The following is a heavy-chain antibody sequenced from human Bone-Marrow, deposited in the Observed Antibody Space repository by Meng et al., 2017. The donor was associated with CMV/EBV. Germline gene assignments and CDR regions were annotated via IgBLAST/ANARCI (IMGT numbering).Heavy chain of an antibody. V-gene: IGHV1-18*01. CDR1: GYTFSIYG. Sequence: ASVKVSCKTFGYTFSIYGISWVRQAPGQGLEWMGWISAWDGNTKYAQNFQGRATVTTDKSTSTVYMELRRLRSDDTAIYYCARDRRSSSWYPDWFDPWGQGTLVTVSS. D-gene: IGHD6-13*01. CDR2: ISAWDGNT. CDR3: ARDRRSSSWYPDWFDP. J-gene: IGHJ5*02.